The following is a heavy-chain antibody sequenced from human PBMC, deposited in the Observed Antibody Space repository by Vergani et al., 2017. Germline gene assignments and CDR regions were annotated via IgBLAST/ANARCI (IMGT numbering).Heavy chain of an antibody. D-gene: IGHD3-22*01. CDR1: GGTFSSYA. Sequence: QVQLVQSGAEVKKPGSSVKVSCKASGGTFSSYAISWVRQAPGQGLEWMGGIIPIFGTANYAQKFQGRVTITADESTSTAYMELSSLRSEDTAVYYCASLHPAYYYDRSAFDYWGQGTLVTVSS. CDR3: ASLHPAYYYDRSAFDY. V-gene: IGHV1-69*12. J-gene: IGHJ4*02. CDR2: IIPIFGTA.